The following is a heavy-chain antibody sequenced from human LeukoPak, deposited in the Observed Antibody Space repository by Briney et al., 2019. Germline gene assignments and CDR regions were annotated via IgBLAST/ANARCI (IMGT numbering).Heavy chain of an antibody. D-gene: IGHD6-13*01. V-gene: IGHV3-15*01. CDR1: GFTLSNAW. J-gene: IGHJ5*01. CDR2: IKSKTDGGTT. CDR3: TAQYSSSWYDS. Sequence: GGSLRLSCAASGFTLSNAWMNWVRQAPGKGLECVGRIKSKTDGGTTDYTAPVNGRVTISRDDSKSTLYLQMNSLKTEDTAVYYCTAQYSSSWYDSWGRGNLVTVSS.